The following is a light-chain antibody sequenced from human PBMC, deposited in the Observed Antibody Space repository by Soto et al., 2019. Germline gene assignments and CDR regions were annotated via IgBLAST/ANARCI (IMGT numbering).Light chain of an antibody. CDR1: QSISSW. Sequence: DIQMTQSPSTLSASVGDRVTITCRASQSISSWLAWYQQKPGKAPKLLIYDASSLESGVPSRFSGSGSGTEFTLTLCSLQPDDFATYYCQQYNSYPWTFGQGTKVEIK. J-gene: IGKJ1*01. CDR3: QQYNSYPWT. CDR2: DAS. V-gene: IGKV1-5*01.